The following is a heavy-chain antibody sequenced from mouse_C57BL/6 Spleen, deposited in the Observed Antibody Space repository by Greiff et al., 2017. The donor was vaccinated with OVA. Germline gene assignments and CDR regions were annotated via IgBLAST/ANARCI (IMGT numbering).Heavy chain of an antibody. CDR2: IWRGGST. Sequence: VKVVESGPGLVQPSQSLSITCTVSGFSLTSSGVHWVRQSPGKGLEWLGVIWRGGSTDYNAAFMSRLSITKDNSKSQVFFKMNSLQADDTAIYYCAKNYWDGVYFDYWGQGTTLTVSS. V-gene: IGHV2-5*01. CDR3: AKNYWDGVYFDY. CDR1: GFSLTSSG. D-gene: IGHD4-1*01. J-gene: IGHJ2*01.